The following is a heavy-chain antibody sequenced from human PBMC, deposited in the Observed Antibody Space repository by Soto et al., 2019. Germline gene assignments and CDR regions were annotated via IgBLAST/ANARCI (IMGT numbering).Heavy chain of an antibody. V-gene: IGHV3-30-3*01. CDR2: ISYDGSNK. D-gene: IGHD2-2*01. J-gene: IGHJ6*02. CDR3: ARDHQGVPAAKAHYYYYGMDV. CDR1: GFTFSSYA. Sequence: GGSLRLSCAASGFTFSSYAMHWVRQAPGKGLEWVAVISYDGSNKYYADSVKGRFTISRDNSKNTLYLQMNSLRAEDTAVYYCARDHQGVPAAKAHYYYYGMDVWGQGTTVTVSS.